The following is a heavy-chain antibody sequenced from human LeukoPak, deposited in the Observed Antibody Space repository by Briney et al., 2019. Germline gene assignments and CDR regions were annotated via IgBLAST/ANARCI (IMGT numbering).Heavy chain of an antibody. J-gene: IGHJ6*02. CDR2: IYSGGST. V-gene: IGHV3-53*01. CDR1: GFTVSSNY. CDR3: AREGYYYYYGMDV. Sequence: GGSLRPSFAASGFTVSSNYMSLVRQAPGKGLEWVSVIYSGGSTYYADSVKGRFTISRDNSKNTLYLQMNSLRAEDTAVYYCAREGYYYYYGMDVWGQGTTVTVSS.